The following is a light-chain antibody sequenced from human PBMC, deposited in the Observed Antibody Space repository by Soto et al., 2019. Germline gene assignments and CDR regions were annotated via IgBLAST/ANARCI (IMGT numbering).Light chain of an antibody. V-gene: IGKV3-15*01. Sequence: VMRQSPATLSVSPGTGATLSCRASQGVDDTLSWYQHKPGQTPRLLIYDTSTRAPGVPTRFSGRRSGAGFDLPSHSLQSEDFAVNTRPSQISVPQPLGGRARV. CDR3: PSQISVPQP. J-gene: IGKJ4*01. CDR1: QGVDDT. CDR2: DTS.